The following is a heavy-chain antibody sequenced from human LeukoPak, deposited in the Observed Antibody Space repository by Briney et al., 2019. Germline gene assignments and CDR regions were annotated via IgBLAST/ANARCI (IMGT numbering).Heavy chain of an antibody. J-gene: IGHJ4*02. D-gene: IGHD3-16*01. Sequence: PGGSLRLSCAASGFTFSSYAMHWVRQAPGKGLEWVAVISYDGSNKYYADSVKGRFTISRDNSKNTLYLQMNSLRAEDTAVYYCARDNWRLRGSFDYWGQGTLVTVSS. CDR3: ARDNWRLRGSFDY. CDR2: ISYDGSNK. V-gene: IGHV3-30-3*01. CDR1: GFTFSSYA.